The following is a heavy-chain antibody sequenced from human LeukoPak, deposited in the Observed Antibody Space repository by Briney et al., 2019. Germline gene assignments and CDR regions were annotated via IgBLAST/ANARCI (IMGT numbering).Heavy chain of an antibody. J-gene: IGHJ5*02. CDR1: GGSISSSSYY. Sequence: SETLSLTCTVSGGSISSSSYYWGWIRQPPGQGLEWIGSIYYSGSTYYNPSLKSRVTISVDTSKNQFSLKLSSVTAADTAVYYCARLLTTVTTYWFDPWGQGTLVTVSS. V-gene: IGHV4-39*01. CDR3: ARLLTTVTTYWFDP. D-gene: IGHD4-17*01. CDR2: IYYSGST.